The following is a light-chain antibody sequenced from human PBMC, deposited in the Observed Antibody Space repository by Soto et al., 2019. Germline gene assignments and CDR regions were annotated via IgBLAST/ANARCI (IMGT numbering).Light chain of an antibody. J-gene: IGLJ2*01. CDR2: EVS. CDR3: SSYGGSNNLV. V-gene: IGLV2-8*01. CDR1: SSDVGGYSY. Sequence: QSALTQPPSASGSPGQSVTISCTGASSDVGGYSYVSWYQQHPGKAPKLMNYEVSKRPSGVPDRFSGSKSGNTASLTVSGLQAEDEADYYCSSYGGSNNLVFGGGTKLTVL.